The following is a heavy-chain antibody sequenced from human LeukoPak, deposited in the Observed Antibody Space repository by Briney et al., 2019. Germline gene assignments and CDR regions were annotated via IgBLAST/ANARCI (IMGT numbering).Heavy chain of an antibody. V-gene: IGHV1-46*01. CDR2: INPTGGST. Sequence: ASVKVSCKASGYTFTSYYMHWVRQAPGQGLEWMGLINPTGGSTGYAQKLQGRVTMTRDMTTSTDYMELSSLRSEDTAIYYCARDNSVGDNAWWFDPWGQGTLVTVSS. CDR1: GYTFTSYY. D-gene: IGHD1-26*01. J-gene: IGHJ5*02. CDR3: ARDNSVGDNAWWFDP.